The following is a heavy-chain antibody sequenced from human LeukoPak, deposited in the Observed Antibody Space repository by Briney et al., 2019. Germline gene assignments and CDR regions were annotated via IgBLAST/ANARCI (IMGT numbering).Heavy chain of an antibody. CDR3: ARVRGRIVVVVAATFDAFDI. J-gene: IGHJ3*02. CDR1: GFTVSSNY. D-gene: IGHD2-15*01. CDR2: IYSGGST. Sequence: GGSLRLSCAASGFTVSSNYMSWVRPAPGKGLEWVSVIYSGGSTYYADSVKGRFTISRDNSNNTLYLQMNSLRAEDTAVYYCARVRGRIVVVVAATFDAFDIWGQGTMVTVSS. V-gene: IGHV3-66*01.